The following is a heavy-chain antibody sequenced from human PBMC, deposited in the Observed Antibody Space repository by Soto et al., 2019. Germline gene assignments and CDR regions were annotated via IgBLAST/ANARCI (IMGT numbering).Heavy chain of an antibody. J-gene: IGHJ6*02. D-gene: IGHD3-10*01. Sequence: PGGSLRLSCAASGFTFSSYGMHWVRQAPGKGLEWVAVIWYDGSNKYYADSVKGRFTISRDNSKNTLYLQMNSLRAEDTAVYYCARESLYYGSGSYYKVYYYYGMDVWGQGTTVTVSS. CDR1: GFTFSSYG. V-gene: IGHV3-33*01. CDR3: ARESLYYGSGSYYKVYYYYGMDV. CDR2: IWYDGSNK.